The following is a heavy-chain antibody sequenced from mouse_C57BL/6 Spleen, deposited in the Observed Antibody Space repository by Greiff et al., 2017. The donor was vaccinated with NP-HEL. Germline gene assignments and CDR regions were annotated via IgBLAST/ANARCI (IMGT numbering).Heavy chain of an antibody. CDR3: ARAGERGY. CDR2: IYPRSGNT. V-gene: IGHV1-81*01. CDR1: GYTFTSYG. J-gene: IGHJ2*01. Sequence: QVQLQQSGAELARPGASVKLSCKASGYTFTSYGISWVKQRTGQGLEWIGEIYPRSGNTYYNEKFKGKSTRTAEKSTRKAYMELRSLTSEDSAVYGCARAGERGYWGKGTTLTVSS.